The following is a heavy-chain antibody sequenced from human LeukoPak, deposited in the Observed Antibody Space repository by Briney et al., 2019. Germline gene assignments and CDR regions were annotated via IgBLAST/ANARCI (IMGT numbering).Heavy chain of an antibody. Sequence: SETLSLTCAVYGGSFSGYYWSWIRQPPGKGLEWIGEINHSGSTNYNPSLKSRVTISVDTSKNQFSLKLSSVTAADTAVYYCARGRTAAYYDYCGMDVWGQGTTVTVSS. CDR2: INHSGST. CDR1: GGSFSGYY. CDR3: ARGRTAAYYDYCGMDV. V-gene: IGHV4-34*01. D-gene: IGHD6-13*01. J-gene: IGHJ6*02.